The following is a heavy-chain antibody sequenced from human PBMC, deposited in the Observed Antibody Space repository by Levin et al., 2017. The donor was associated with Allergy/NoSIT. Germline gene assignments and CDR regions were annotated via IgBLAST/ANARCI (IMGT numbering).Heavy chain of an antibody. J-gene: IGHJ6*02. V-gene: IGHV3-9*01. D-gene: IGHD5-18*01. CDR3: TRDTGGHSYGFYGMDV. Sequence: GGSLRLSCAASGFTFDDYAMHWVRQAPGKGLEWVAGLSWNSATVAYADFVNDRFTISRDNAGNSLSLQMNSLRPEDTALYYCTRDTGGHSYGFYGMDVWGQGTTVTVSS. CDR1: GFTFDDYA. CDR2: LSWNSATV.